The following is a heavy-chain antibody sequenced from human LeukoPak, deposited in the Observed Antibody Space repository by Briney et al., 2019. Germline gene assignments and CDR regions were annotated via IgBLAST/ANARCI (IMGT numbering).Heavy chain of an antibody. Sequence: GRSLRLSCAASGFTFSSYGMHWVRQAPGKGREWVAVISYDGSNKYYADCGEGRFTISRDNSKNTLYLQMNSLRAEDTAVYYCAKDLFYYDSSGYLIWGQGTLVTVSS. V-gene: IGHV3-30*18. CDR1: GFTFSSYG. CDR2: ISYDGSNK. D-gene: IGHD3-22*01. CDR3: AKDLFYYDSSGYLI. J-gene: IGHJ4*02.